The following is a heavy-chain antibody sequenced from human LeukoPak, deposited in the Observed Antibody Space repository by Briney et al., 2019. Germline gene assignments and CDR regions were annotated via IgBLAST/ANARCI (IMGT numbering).Heavy chain of an antibody. V-gene: IGHV4-39*07. D-gene: IGHD5-18*01. CDR3: AAVDTAMVYYFDY. Sequence: SETLSLTCTVSGGSISSSSYYWGWIRQAPGKGLEWIGSIYYSGSTNYNPSLKSRVTISVDTSKNQFSLKLSSVTAADTAVYYCAAVDTAMVYYFDYWGQGTLVTVSS. CDR1: GGSISSSSYY. J-gene: IGHJ4*02. CDR2: IYYSGST.